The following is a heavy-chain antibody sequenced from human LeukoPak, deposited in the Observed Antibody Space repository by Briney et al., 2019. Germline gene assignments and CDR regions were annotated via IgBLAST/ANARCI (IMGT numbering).Heavy chain of an antibody. J-gene: IGHJ4*02. D-gene: IGHD3-3*01. CDR2: INPNSGGT. V-gene: IGHV1-2*06. Sequence: ASVKVSCKASGYTFTDYYMHWVRQAPGQGLEWMGRINPNSGGTNYAQKFQGRVTMTRDTSISTAYMELSRLRSDDTAVYYCARVSSRGITIFGVVKTTPFDYWGQGTLVTVSS. CDR1: GYTFTDYY. CDR3: ARVSSRGITIFGVVKTTPFDY.